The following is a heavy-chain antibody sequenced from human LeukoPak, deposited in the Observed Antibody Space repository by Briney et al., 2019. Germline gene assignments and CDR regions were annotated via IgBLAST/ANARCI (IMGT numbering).Heavy chain of an antibody. J-gene: IGHJ4*02. CDR2: IYSTGST. Sequence: SEPLSLTCTVSGGSISSYYWSWLRQPAGKGLEWIGRIYSTGSTNYNPSLKSRVTMSVDTSKNQFSLRLRSVTAADTAVYYCARQIASAGTAGFDFWGQGALVTVSS. CDR1: GGSISSYY. V-gene: IGHV4-4*07. D-gene: IGHD6-13*01. CDR3: ARQIASAGTAGFDF.